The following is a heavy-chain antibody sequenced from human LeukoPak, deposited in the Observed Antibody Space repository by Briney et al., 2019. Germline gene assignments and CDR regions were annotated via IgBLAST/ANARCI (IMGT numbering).Heavy chain of an antibody. CDR2: IIPIFGTA. CDR1: GGTYSSYV. Sequence: SSVNVSCKASGGTYSSYVFSWVRQARGQGLEWMGGIIPIFGTANYAQKFQGRVTITADESTSTAYMELSSLRSEDTAVYYCARGWKPGPRVVPAAMGYFDYWGQGTLVTVSS. D-gene: IGHD2-2*01. CDR3: ARGWKPGPRVVPAAMGYFDY. V-gene: IGHV1-69*13. J-gene: IGHJ4*02.